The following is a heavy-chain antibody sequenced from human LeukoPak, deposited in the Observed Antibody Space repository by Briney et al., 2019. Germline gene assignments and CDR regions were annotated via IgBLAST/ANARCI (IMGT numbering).Heavy chain of an antibody. V-gene: IGHV3-23*01. J-gene: IGHJ4*02. Sequence: GGSLRLSCAASGFTLSSFAMSWVRQAPGKGLEWVATTYGDGITTNYADSARGRFAISRVNSKNTLSLQMNSLRAEDTAIYYCAKDPTHFRVWDDYDNTRLNYWGQGTLVTVSS. CDR3: AKDPTHFRVWDDYDNTRLNY. CDR2: TYGDGITT. D-gene: IGHD3-22*01. CDR1: GFTLSSFA.